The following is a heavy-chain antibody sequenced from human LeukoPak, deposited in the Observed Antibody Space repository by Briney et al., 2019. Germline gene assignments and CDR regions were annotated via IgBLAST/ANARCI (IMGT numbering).Heavy chain of an antibody. CDR2: INWNGDRT. CDR1: GFTFSSYE. D-gene: IGHD3-10*01. CDR3: ARRDYYGSGSPDF. J-gene: IGHJ4*02. V-gene: IGHV3-20*04. Sequence: GGSLRLSCAASGFTFSSYEMNGVRQSPGKGLEWVSGINWNGDRTGYADSVKGRFTISRDNAKKSLYLQMNSLRAEDTALYYCARRDYYGSGSPDFWGQGTLVTVCS.